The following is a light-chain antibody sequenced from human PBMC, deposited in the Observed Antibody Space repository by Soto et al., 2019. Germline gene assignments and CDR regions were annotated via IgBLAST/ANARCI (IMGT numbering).Light chain of an antibody. CDR2: AAS. V-gene: IGKV1-9*01. J-gene: IGKJ5*01. CDR1: QGIGFY. CDR3: QHLRNYPLT. Sequence: DLPLTQSPSFLSASLGDSVTITCRASQGIGFYLAWYQQKSGVAPKLLIYAASQLQSGVPSRFRGSGSETEFTLTITGLQPEDFATYYCQHLRNYPLTFGQGTRLEVK.